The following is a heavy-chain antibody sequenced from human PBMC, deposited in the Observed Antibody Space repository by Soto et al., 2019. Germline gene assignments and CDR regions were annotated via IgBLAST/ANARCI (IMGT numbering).Heavy chain of an antibody. CDR1: GGTFSSYA. J-gene: IGHJ6*02. V-gene: IGHV1-69*13. CDR2: IIPIFGTA. D-gene: IGHD6-6*01. Sequence: ASVKVSCKASGGTFSSYAISWVRQAPGQGLEWMGGIIPIFGTANYAQKFQGRVTITADESTSTAYMELSSPRSEDTAVYYCARDPAGAAYSSSPQYRSRYYYGMDVWGQGTTVTVSS. CDR3: ARDPAGAAYSSSPQYRSRYYYGMDV.